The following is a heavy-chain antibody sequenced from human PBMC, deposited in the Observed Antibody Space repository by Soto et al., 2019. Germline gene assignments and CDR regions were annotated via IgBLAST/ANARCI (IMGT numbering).Heavy chain of an antibody. V-gene: IGHV1-69*13. Sequence: SVKVSCKASGGTFNSYDINWVRQAPGQGLEWMGGIIPIFETPKYAQKFQGRVTITADESTNTVYMELSSLRSEDTAMYYCARLSRPNYYDTSGFFKDNWFDPWGQGPMVTV. CDR1: GGTFNSYD. CDR3: ARLSRPNYYDTSGFFKDNWFDP. D-gene: IGHD3-22*01. J-gene: IGHJ5*02. CDR2: IIPIFETP.